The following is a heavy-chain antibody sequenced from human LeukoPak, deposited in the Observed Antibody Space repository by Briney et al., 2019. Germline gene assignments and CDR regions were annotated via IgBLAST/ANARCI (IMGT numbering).Heavy chain of an antibody. J-gene: IGHJ4*02. Sequence: AASVKVSCKASGGTFSSCAISWVRQAPGQGLEWMGGIIPIFVTANYAQKFQGRVTITADESTSTAYMELSSLRSEDTAVYYCARGPLNYYGSGSYYNEGYWGQGTLVTVSS. D-gene: IGHD3-10*01. CDR1: GGTFSSCA. V-gene: IGHV1-69*01. CDR2: IIPIFVTA. CDR3: ARGPLNYYGSGSYYNEGY.